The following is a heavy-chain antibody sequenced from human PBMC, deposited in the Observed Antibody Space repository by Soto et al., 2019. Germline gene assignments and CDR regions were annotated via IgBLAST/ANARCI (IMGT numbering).Heavy chain of an antibody. CDR3: AKDTYIIVGGTHIDF. D-gene: IGHD1-26*01. CDR2: ISWNSDST. Sequence: EVHLVESGGGLVQPGRSLRLSCAASGFTFDDYAMHWVRQAPGKGLEWVSGISWNSDSTDYADSVKGRFTISRDNAKNSLFLQMNSLRSEDTALYFCAKDTYIIVGGTHIDFWGRGTLVSVSS. V-gene: IGHV3-9*01. CDR1: GFTFDDYA. J-gene: IGHJ4*02.